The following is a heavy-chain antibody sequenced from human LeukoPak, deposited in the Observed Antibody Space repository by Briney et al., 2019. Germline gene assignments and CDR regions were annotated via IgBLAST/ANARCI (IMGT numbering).Heavy chain of an antibody. J-gene: IGHJ4*02. CDR3: ARESRWFGESSFDY. V-gene: IGHV3-7*01. Sequence: GGSLRLSCAASGFTFSSYWMSWVRQAPGKGLEWVANIKQDGSEKYYVDSVKGRFTISRDNAKNSLYLQMNSLRAKDTAVYYCARESRWFGESSFDYWGQGTLVTVSS. CDR2: IKQDGSEK. D-gene: IGHD3-10*01. CDR1: GFTFSSYW.